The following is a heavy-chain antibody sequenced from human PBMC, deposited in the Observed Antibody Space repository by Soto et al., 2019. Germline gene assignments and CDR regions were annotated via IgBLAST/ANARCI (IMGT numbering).Heavy chain of an antibody. CDR2: ISWNSGSI. V-gene: IGHV3-9*01. CDR1: GFTFDDYA. D-gene: IGHD5-12*01. CDR3: AKDIKEVATIPFFGY. Sequence: GGSLRLSCAASGFTFDDYAMHWVRQAPGKGLEWVSGISWNSGSIGYADSVKGRFTISRDNAKNSLYLQMNSLRAEDTALYYCAKDIKEVATIPFFGYWGQGTLVTVSS. J-gene: IGHJ4*02.